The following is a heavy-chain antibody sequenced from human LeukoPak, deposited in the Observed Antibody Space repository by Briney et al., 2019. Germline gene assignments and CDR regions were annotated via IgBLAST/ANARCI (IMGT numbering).Heavy chain of an antibody. D-gene: IGHD1-26*01. CDR3: AGGVLPAYYGMDV. Sequence: SETLSLTCTVSGGSISSGGYYWSWIRQHPGKGLEWIGYIYYSGNTYYNPSLKSRVTISVDTSKNQFSLKLSSVTAADTAVYCCAGGVLPAYYGMDVWGQGTTVTVSS. CDR1: GGSISSGGYY. CDR2: IYYSGNT. J-gene: IGHJ6*02. V-gene: IGHV4-31*03.